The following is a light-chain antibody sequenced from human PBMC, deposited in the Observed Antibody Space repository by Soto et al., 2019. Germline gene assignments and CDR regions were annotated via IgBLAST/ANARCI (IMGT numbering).Light chain of an antibody. V-gene: IGKV1-27*01. J-gene: IGKJ1*01. CDR3: QKYNSATRT. CDR2: AAS. CDR1: QGISNY. Sequence: DIQMTQSPSSLSASVGDRVTLXXRASQGISNYLAWYQQKPGKVPKXVIYAASTLQSGGPSRFSGSGSGTDFTLTSSSLQPEDVATYYCQKYNSATRTFGQGTKVDIK.